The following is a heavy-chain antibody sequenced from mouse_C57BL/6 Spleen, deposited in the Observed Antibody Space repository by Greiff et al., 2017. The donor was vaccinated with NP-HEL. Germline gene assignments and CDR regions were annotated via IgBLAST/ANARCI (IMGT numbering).Heavy chain of an antibody. V-gene: IGHV1-55*01. J-gene: IGHJ4*01. CDR3: ARWSTVVEGAMDY. Sequence: QVQLQQPGAELVKPGASVKMSCKASGYTFTSYWITWVKQRPGHGLEWIGDIYPGSGSTNYNEKFKSKATLTVDTSSSTAYMQLSSLTSEDSAVYYCARWSTVVEGAMDYWGQGTSVTVSS. CDR2: IYPGSGST. CDR1: GYTFTSYW. D-gene: IGHD1-1*01.